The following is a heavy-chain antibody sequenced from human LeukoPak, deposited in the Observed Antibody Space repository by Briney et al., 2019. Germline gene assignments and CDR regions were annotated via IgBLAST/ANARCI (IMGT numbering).Heavy chain of an antibody. D-gene: IGHD6-13*01. V-gene: IGHV3-30*03. CDR1: GFTFSSYG. J-gene: IGHJ4*02. Sequence: GRSLRLSCAASGFTFSSYGMHWVRQGPGKGLEWGAVISHDGSNKYYADSVKGRFTISRDNSKNMLYLQMNSLRAEDTAVYYCASNIAAAASLDYWGQGTLVTVSS. CDR2: ISHDGSNK. CDR3: ASNIAAAASLDY.